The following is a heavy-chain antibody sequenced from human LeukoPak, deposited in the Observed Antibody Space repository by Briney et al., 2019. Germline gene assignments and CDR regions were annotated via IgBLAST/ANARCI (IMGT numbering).Heavy chain of an antibody. CDR2: ISGSGIST. CDR1: GFTFSSYA. CDR3: AKDALPADI. V-gene: IGHV3-23*01. J-gene: IGHJ3*02. Sequence: GGSLRLSCAASGFTFSSYAMSWVRQAPGKGLEWVSAISGSGISTDPADSVKGRFTISRDNSKNTLYLQINSLRAEDTAVYYCAKDALPADIWGQGTMVTVSS.